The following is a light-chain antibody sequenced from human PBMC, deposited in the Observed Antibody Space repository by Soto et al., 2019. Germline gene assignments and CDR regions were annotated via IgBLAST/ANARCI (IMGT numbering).Light chain of an antibody. CDR3: QQYFSWPLT. CDR1: QSVSSN. CDR2: GAS. V-gene: IGKV3-15*01. J-gene: IGKJ4*01. Sequence: EIVMTQSPATLSVSPGESATLSCRASQSVSSNLAWFQQKPGQAPRLLIYGASTRATGIPATFSGTGSGTDFTLTISSLQSEYFAVYYCQQYFSWPLTFGGGTKVEIK.